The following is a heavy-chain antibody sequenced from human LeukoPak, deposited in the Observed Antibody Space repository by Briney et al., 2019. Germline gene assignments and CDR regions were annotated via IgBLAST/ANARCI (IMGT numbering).Heavy chain of an antibody. CDR2: IYYSGST. D-gene: IGHD3-3*01. V-gene: IGHV4-39*01. CDR3: ARSIFGVVIHIDY. J-gene: IGHJ4*02. Sequence: SETLSLTCTVSGGSISSSSYYWGWNRQPPGKGLEWIGSIYYSGSTYYNPSLKSRVTISVDTSKNQFSLKLSSVTAADTAVYYCARSIFGVVIHIDYWGQGTLVTVSS. CDR1: GGSISSSSYY.